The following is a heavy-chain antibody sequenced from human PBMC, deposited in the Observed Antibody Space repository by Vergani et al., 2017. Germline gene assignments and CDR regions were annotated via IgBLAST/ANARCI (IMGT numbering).Heavy chain of an antibody. CDR1: GLVFSDYT. D-gene: IGHD3-22*01. CDR3: ARDRAASMIVVVTAEFDY. Sequence: EVQLVESGGDLAQPGGSLTLSCVAYGLVFSDYTMSWVRQAPGRGLEWVSIISGSATGGVTYVADSVKGRFTIFRDNSKNTLYLQMNSLRAEDTAVYYCARDRAASMIVVVTAEFDYWGQGTLVTVSS. CDR2: ISGSATGGVT. V-gene: IGHV3-23*04. J-gene: IGHJ4*02.